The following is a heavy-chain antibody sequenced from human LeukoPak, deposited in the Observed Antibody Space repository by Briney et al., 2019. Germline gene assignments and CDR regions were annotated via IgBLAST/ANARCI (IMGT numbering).Heavy chain of an antibody. J-gene: IGHJ4*02. Sequence: GGSLRLSCAASGFNFNKYDMTWARQAPGQGLEWVSTITGRSDKTYYTDPGKGRFVTSRDNSKDTLYLQMNSLRAEDTALYYCAKGGWLDDLGQGTLVTVSS. D-gene: IGHD6-19*01. CDR1: GFNFNKYD. V-gene: IGHV3-23*01. CDR2: ITGRSDKT. CDR3: AKGGWLDD.